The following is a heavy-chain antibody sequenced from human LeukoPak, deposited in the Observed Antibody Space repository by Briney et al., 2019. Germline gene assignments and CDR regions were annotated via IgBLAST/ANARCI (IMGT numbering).Heavy chain of an antibody. J-gene: IGHJ4*02. V-gene: IGHV1-8*01. CDR3: ARESGDILVVPYY. CDR2: MSPISGKT. CDR1: GYTFTSYD. Sequence: ASVKVSCKASGYTFTSYDINWVRQATGQGLEWMGWMSPISGKTGYAQKFQGRLTMTRNTAINTAYMELSGLTSEDTAVYHCARESGDILVVPYYWGQGTLVTVSS. D-gene: IGHD2-2*01.